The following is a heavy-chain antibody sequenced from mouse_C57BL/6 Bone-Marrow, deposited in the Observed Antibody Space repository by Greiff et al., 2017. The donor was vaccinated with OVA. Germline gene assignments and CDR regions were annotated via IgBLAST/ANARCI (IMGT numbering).Heavy chain of an antibody. V-gene: IGHV1-15*01. D-gene: IGHD2-3*01. J-gene: IGHJ2*01. CDR3: TRIRWDY. CDR2: IDPETGGT. CDR1: GYTFTDYE. Sequence: VNVVESGAELVRPGASVTLSCKASGYTFTDYEMHWVKQTPVHGLEWIGAIDPETGGTAYNQKFKGKAILTADKSSSTAYMELRSLTSEDSAVYYCTRIRWDYWGQGTTLTVSS.